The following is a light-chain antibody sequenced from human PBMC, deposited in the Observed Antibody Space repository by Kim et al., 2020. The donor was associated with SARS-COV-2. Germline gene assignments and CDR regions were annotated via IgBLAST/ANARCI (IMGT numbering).Light chain of an antibody. CDR2: RNN. CDR1: GDKVGNQG. Sequence: QNATLTWTGSGDKVGNQGVAWRPQNQSHPPKLLSYRNNNRPSGILERLSASKSGNTASLSITGQQPENETDYYCTAWDSRLSTWVFAGGTRLTVL. V-gene: IGLV10-54*01. CDR3: TAWDSRLSTWV. J-gene: IGLJ3*02.